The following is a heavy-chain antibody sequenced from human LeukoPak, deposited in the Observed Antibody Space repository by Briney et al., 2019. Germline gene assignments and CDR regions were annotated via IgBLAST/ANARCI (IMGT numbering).Heavy chain of an antibody. CDR1: EFTFSSYS. CDR2: ISSSSSYI. D-gene: IGHD1-14*01. V-gene: IGHV3-21*01. Sequence: GGSLRLSCAASEFTFSSYSMNWVRQAPGKGLEWVSSISSSSSYIYYADSVKGRFTISRDNAKNSLYLQMNSLRAEDTAVYYCGRGLGIYYYYMDVWGKGTTVTVSS. J-gene: IGHJ6*03. CDR3: GRGLGIYYYYMDV.